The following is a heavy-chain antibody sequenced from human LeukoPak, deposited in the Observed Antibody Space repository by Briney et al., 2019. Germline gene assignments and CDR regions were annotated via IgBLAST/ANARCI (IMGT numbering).Heavy chain of an antibody. J-gene: IGHJ5*02. V-gene: IGHV3-66*01. D-gene: IGHD5-18*01. Sequence: PGGSLRLSCAASGFTVSSNYMSWVRQAPGKGLEWVSLIYSGGSTYYADSVKGRFTISRDNSKNTLYLQMNSLRAEDTAVYYCARDAYVDTAMANWFDPWGQGTLVTVSS. CDR2: IYSGGST. CDR1: GFTVSSNY. CDR3: ARDAYVDTAMANWFDP.